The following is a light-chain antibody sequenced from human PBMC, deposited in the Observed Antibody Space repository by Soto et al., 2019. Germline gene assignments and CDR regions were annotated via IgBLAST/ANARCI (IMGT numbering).Light chain of an antibody. CDR1: SSNIGSNT. V-gene: IGLV1-44*01. CDR2: SNN. J-gene: IGLJ2*01. CDR3: AAWDDSLNGPGVV. Sequence: QSVLTQPPSASGTPGQRVTISCSGTSSNIGSNTVNWYQQLPGTAPKLLIYSNNQRPSGVPDRSSGSKSGTSASLAISGLQSEDEVDYDCAAWDDSLNGPGVVFGGGTKLTVL.